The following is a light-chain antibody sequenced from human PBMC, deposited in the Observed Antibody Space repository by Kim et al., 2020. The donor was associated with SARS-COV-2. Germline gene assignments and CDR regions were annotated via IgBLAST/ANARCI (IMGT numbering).Light chain of an antibody. Sequence: ELTQPPSASGTPVQTVTISCSGSSSNIGSNYVYWYQQLPGAAPKLLIYRSNQRPSGVPDRFSGSKSGTSASLAISWLRSEDEADYYCAAWDDSLSGFWVFCGGTQLTV. V-gene: IGLV1-47*01. CDR2: RSN. CDR3: AAWDDSLSGFWV. CDR1: SSNIGSNY. J-gene: IGLJ3*02.